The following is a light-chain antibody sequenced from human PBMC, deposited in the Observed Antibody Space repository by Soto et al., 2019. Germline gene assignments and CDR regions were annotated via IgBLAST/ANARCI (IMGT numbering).Light chain of an antibody. CDR3: NSYTSHSTRYV. CDR2: EVS. Sequence: QSALTQPASVSGSPGQSITISCTGTSSDVGTYNYVSWYQQHPGKAPKLMIYEVSDRPSGVSNRFSGSKSGNTASLTISGLQAEDEADYYCNSYTSHSTRYVFGPGTKVTVL. CDR1: SSDVGTYNY. V-gene: IGLV2-14*01. J-gene: IGLJ1*01.